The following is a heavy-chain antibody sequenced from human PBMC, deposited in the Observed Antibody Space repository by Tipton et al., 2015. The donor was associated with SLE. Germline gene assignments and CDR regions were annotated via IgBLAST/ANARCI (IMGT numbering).Heavy chain of an antibody. CDR3: ARLHGYSYGLNWFDP. V-gene: IGHV4-59*12. CDR1: GGSISSYY. CDR2: IYNSGST. J-gene: IGHJ5*02. D-gene: IGHD5-18*01. Sequence: TLSLTCTVSGGSISSYYWSWIRQPPGKGLEWIGYIYNSGSTNYNPSLKSRVTISVDTSKNQFSLRLGSVTAADTAVYYCARLHGYSYGLNWFDPWGQGTLISVSS.